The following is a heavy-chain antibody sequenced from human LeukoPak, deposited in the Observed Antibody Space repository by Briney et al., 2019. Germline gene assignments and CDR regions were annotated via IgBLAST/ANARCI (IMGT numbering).Heavy chain of an antibody. V-gene: IGHV1-18*01. J-gene: IGHJ4*02. D-gene: IGHD3-3*01. CDR3: ARHRLWSWRASFDY. CDR2: ISAYNGNT. CDR1: GYTFTSYG. Sequence: ASVKVSCKASGYTFTSYGISWVRQAPGQGLEWMGWISAYNGNTNYAQKFQGRVTITADESTSTAYMELSSLRSEDTAVYYCARHRLWSWRASFDYWGQGTLVTVSS.